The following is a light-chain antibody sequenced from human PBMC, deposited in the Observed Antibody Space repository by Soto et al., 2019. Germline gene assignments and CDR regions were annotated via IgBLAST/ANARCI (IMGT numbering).Light chain of an antibody. V-gene: IGKV1-39*01. Sequence: DLQMTQSPSSLSASVGDRVTITCRASQSISSYLNWYQQKPGKAHKXLIYAASSLQSGVPSRFSGSGSGTDLTITISSLQPEDFETYYCQQSYSTSWTFGQGTKVDIK. CDR2: AAS. CDR3: QQSYSTSWT. J-gene: IGKJ1*01. CDR1: QSISSY.